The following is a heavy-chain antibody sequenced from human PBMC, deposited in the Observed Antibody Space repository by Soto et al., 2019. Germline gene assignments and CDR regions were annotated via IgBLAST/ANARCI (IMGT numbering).Heavy chain of an antibody. CDR1: GGTFSSYA. CDR2: IIPIFGTA. V-gene: IGHV1-69*06. J-gene: IGHJ6*02. D-gene: IGHD3-10*01. CDR3: ARVYGSGSPMYGMDV. Sequence: KVSCKASGGTFSSYAISWVRQAPGQGLEWMGGIIPIFGTANYAQKFQGRVTITADKSTSTAYMELSSLRSEDTAVYYCARVYGSGSPMYGMDVWGQGTTVTVSS.